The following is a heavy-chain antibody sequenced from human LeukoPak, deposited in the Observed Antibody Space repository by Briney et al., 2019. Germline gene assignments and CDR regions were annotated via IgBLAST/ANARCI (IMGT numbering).Heavy chain of an antibody. CDR1: GFTFTSSA. J-gene: IGHJ4*02. Sequence: GASVKVSCKASGFTFTSSAMQWVRQARGQRLEWIGWIVVGSGNTNYAQKFQERVTITRDMSTSTAYMELSSLRSEDTAVYYCARGRATGYFDYWGQGTLVTVSS. V-gene: IGHV1-58*02. CDR3: ARGRATGYFDY. CDR2: IVVGSGNT.